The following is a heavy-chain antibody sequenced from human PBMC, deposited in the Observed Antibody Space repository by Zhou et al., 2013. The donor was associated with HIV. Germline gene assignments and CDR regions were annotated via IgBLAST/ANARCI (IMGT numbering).Heavy chain of an antibody. CDR3: AREEAYYNDSTGYSHYMDV. J-gene: IGHJ6*03. V-gene: IGHV1-69*04. Sequence: QVQLVQSGAEVKKPGSSVKVSCKASGGAFSRYAVSWVRQAPGQGLEWMGRIMPIFGVTDYAQKFKGRVTITADKSTSTAYMELRSLRSEDTAVYYCAREEAYYNDSTGYSHYMDVWGKGTTVTVSS. D-gene: IGHD3-22*01. CDR2: IMPIFGVT. CDR1: GGAFSRYA.